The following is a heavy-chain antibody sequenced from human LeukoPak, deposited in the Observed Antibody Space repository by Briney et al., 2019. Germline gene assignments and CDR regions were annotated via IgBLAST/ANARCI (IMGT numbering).Heavy chain of an antibody. CDR2: IYYSGST. Sequence: SSETLSLTCTVSGGSISSYYWSWIRQPPGKGLEWIGYIYYSGSTNYNPSLKSRVTISVDTSKNQFSLKLSSVTAADTPVYYCARGGREYYFDYWGQGTLVTVSS. V-gene: IGHV4-59*01. CDR3: ARGGREYYFDY. J-gene: IGHJ4*02. CDR1: GGSISSYY. D-gene: IGHD3-10*01.